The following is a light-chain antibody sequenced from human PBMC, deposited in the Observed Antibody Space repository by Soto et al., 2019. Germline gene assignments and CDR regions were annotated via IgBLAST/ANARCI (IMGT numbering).Light chain of an antibody. V-gene: IGKV1-5*01. CDR2: DAS. CDR3: QQYNSYSGT. CDR1: QRISSW. J-gene: IGKJ1*01. Sequence: DIRSTRSPATLSSLRVDRVTITCGASQRISSWLAWYQQKPGKAAKLLIYDASSLESGVPSRFSGSGSGTEFTLTISSLQPDDFATYYCQQYNSYSGTFGQGTKVDIK.